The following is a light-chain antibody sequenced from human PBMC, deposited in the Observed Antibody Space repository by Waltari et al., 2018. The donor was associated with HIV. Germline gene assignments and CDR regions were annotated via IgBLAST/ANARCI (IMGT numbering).Light chain of an antibody. CDR2: END. J-gene: IGLJ3*02. Sequence: FLLAQPHSVSESPGKTVTISCTQTSGIIATQHVQWYQQRPGSAPTTVIFENDQRPSGGPARFSGSIDRSSNSASLIISGLQTEDEADYYCQSYDITNSNWVFGGGTKLTVL. CDR1: SGIIATQH. V-gene: IGLV6-57*03. CDR3: QSYDITNSNWV.